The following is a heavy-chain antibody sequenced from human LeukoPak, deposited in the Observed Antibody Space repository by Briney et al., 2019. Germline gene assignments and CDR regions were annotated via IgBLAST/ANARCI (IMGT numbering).Heavy chain of an antibody. CDR2: FDPEDGET. CDR3: ATQWFGTVTSPHRYYYYYYGMDV. V-gene: IGHV1-24*01. D-gene: IGHD4-17*01. J-gene: IGHJ6*02. Sequence: ASVKVSCKASGYTFTNYYMHWVRQAPGKGLEWMGGFDPEDGETIYAQKFQGRVTMTEDTSTDTAYMELSSLRSEDTAVYYCATQWFGTVTSPHRYYYYYYGMDVWGQGTTVTVSS. CDR1: GYTFTNYY.